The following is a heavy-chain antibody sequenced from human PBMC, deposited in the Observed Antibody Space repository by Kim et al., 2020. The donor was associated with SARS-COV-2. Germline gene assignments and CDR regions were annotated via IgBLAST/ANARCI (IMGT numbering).Heavy chain of an antibody. Sequence: SETLSLTCSVSGGSMSGYYWSWIRQSQGKGLEWIGYIHSGGSGNQNPSLKSRDTISVDTSKNQFSLKLHSVTSADTAVYYCAKYFCPDDRCAHFHYWDQGTLVTVSS. CDR1: GGSMSGYY. D-gene: IGHD3-3*01. V-gene: IGHV4-59*01. CDR3: AKYFCPDDRCAHFHY. CDR2: IHSGGSG. J-gene: IGHJ4*01.